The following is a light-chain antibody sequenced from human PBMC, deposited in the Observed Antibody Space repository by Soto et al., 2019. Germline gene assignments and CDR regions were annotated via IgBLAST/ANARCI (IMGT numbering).Light chain of an antibody. CDR3: QQYNSYST. CDR2: DAS. V-gene: IGKV1-5*01. CDR1: QSVSSW. J-gene: IGKJ1*01. Sequence: SQMTQAPSTRSASIGERVTITCRASQSVSSWLAWYQQKPGKAPKLLIYDASSLESGVPSRFSGSASGTEFTLTISSLQPDDFATYYCQQYNSYSTLGQGSKVDI.